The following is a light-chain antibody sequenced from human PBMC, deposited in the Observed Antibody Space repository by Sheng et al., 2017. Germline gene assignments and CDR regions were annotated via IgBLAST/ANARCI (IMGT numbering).Light chain of an antibody. CDR3: SVWDDSLNGPV. CDR1: SSNIGTNT. J-gene: IGLJ3*02. Sequence: QLVLTQPPSASGTPGQRVTISCSGSSSNIGTNTVNWYQHLPGTAPKLLIYSNNQRPSGVPDRFSGSKSGTSASLAISGLQSEDEADYYCSVWDDSLNGPVFGGGTKLTVL. CDR2: SNN. V-gene: IGLV1-44*01.